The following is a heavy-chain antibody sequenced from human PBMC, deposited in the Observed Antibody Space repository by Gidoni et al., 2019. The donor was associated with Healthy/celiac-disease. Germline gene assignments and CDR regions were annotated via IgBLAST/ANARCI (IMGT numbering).Heavy chain of an antibody. CDR2: TYYSGST. V-gene: IGHV4-30-4*01. CDR3: ARELWGVVVKIDP. CDR1: GGSISSGDYY. J-gene: IGHJ5*02. Sequence: QVQLQESGPGLVKPSQTLSLTCTVSGGSISSGDYYWSWIRQPPGKGLEWSGYTYYSGSTYYNPSLKSRFTISVDTSKNQFSLKLSSVTAADTAVYYCARELWGVVVKIDPWGQGTLVTVSS. D-gene: IGHD3-22*01.